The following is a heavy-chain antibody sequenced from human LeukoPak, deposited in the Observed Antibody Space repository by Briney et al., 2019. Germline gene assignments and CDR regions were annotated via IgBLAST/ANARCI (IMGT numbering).Heavy chain of an antibody. CDR1: GGTFSSYA. Sequence: SVKDACKASGGTFSSYAISWVRQAPGQGLEWMGRIIPIFGIANYAQKFQGRVTITADKSTSTAYMELSSLRSEDTAVYYCASVYYDSSGYYSAEYFQHWGQGTLVTVSS. J-gene: IGHJ1*01. V-gene: IGHV1-69*04. CDR2: IIPIFGIA. CDR3: ASVYYDSSGYYSAEYFQH. D-gene: IGHD3-22*01.